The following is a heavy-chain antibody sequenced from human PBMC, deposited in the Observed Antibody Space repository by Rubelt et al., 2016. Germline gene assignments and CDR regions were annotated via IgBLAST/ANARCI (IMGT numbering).Heavy chain of an antibody. CDR2: INSDGSIT. Sequence: EVQLVESGGGLVQPGGSLRLSCAASGFTFSEFWMHWVRQAPGKGLVWVSRINSDGSITSYADSVKGRFTISRDNAKNTLYLQMNSMRAEDTAVDYCVSSSLDYWGQGTLVTVSS. CDR3: VSSSLDY. CDR1: GFTFSEFW. D-gene: IGHD6-13*01. V-gene: IGHV3-74*01. J-gene: IGHJ4*02.